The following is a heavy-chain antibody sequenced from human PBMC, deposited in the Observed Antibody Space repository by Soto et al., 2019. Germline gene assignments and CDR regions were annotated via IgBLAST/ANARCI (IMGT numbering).Heavy chain of an antibody. CDR3: AKTVVVYYDSSGSVHDAFDI. V-gene: IGHV3-23*01. CDR1: GFTFSSYA. D-gene: IGHD3-22*01. CDR2: ISGSGGST. Sequence: EVQLLESGGGLVQPGGSLRLSCAASGFTFSSYAMSWVRQAPGKGLEWVSAISGSGGSTYYADSVKGRFTISRDNSKNTLYLQMNSLRAEDTAVYYCAKTVVVYYDSSGSVHDAFDIWGQGTMVTVSS. J-gene: IGHJ3*02.